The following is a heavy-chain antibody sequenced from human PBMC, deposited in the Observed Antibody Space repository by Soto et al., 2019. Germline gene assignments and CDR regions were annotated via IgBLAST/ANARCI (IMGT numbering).Heavy chain of an antibody. D-gene: IGHD2-21*01. Sequence: VHLVQSGAEVKKTGASVKVSCKASGYTFDNYGISWVRQAPGQGLEWMGWIATYTGKTHYTQKLQGRVTMTADTSTRTAYLEVRSLRSDDTAVYYCARRHIVVVSTMQAGGYLDPWGQGTLVTVSS. CDR1: GYTFDNYG. CDR2: IATYTGKT. J-gene: IGHJ5*02. CDR3: ARRHIVVVSTMQAGGYLDP. V-gene: IGHV1-18*01.